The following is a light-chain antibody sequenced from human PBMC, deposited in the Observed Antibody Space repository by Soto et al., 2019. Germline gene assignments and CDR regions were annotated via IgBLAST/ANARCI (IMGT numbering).Light chain of an antibody. V-gene: IGKV2-30*01. Sequence: DVVMSQSPLSLPVTLGQPASISCRSSQSLVYSDGNTYLNWFQQSPGQSPRRLIYKVSDRDSGVPDRFSGSGSGTDFTLRISRVEAEDVGVYYCMQRTHWPRTFGQGTKVEIK. J-gene: IGKJ1*01. CDR1: QSLVYSDGNTY. CDR2: KVS. CDR3: MQRTHWPRT.